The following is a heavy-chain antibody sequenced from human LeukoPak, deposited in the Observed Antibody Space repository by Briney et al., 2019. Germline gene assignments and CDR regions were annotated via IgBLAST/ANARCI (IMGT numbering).Heavy chain of an antibody. Sequence: GGSLRLSCGASGFTFRSYAMSGLRQAPGKGLEWVSAISGSDGSTYYADSVKGRFTISRDNSKNTLYLQMNSLRAEDTAVYYCAKLMGIAAAGLFDYWAREPWSPSPQ. CDR1: GFTFRSYA. CDR3: AKLMGIAAAGLFDY. J-gene: IGHJ4*02. V-gene: IGHV3-23*01. D-gene: IGHD6-13*01. CDR2: ISGSDGST.